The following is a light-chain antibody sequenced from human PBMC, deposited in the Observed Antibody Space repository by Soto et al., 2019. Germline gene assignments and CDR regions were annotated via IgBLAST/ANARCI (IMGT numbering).Light chain of an antibody. V-gene: IGLV2-14*01. Sequence: QSALTQPASVSGSPGQSITISCTGTSSDIGGYRYVSWYQQHPVKAPKLMISEISNRPSGVPTRFSGSKSGNTASLTISGLQAEDEADYYFSSYSSSSTYVVFGGGTKLTVL. CDR2: EIS. J-gene: IGLJ2*01. CDR3: SSYSSSSTYVV. CDR1: SSDIGGYRY.